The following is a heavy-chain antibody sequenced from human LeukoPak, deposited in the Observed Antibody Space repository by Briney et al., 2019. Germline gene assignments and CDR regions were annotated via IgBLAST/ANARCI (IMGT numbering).Heavy chain of an antibody. J-gene: IGHJ6*03. CDR1: GGSISSSDW. V-gene: IGHV4-4*02. Sequence: SGTLSLTCVVSGGSISSSDWWSWVRQPPGKGLEWIGEIYHSGSTNYNPSLKSRVTISVDRSKNQFSLKLSSVTAADTAVYYCAREGSRGVMDVWGKGTTVTVSS. CDR3: AREGSRGVMDV. CDR2: IYHSGST. D-gene: IGHD3-10*01.